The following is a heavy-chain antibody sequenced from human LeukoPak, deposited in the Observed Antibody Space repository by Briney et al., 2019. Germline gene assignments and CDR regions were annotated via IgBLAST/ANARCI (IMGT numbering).Heavy chain of an antibody. J-gene: IGHJ4*02. Sequence: SETLSLTCTVSGGSISSYYWSWIRQSAGKGLEWIGRVFASGTTKYNPSLKSRVTISLDMSKNQFSLKLTSVTAADTAMYYCARDAGYTYGRTHYFDYWGQGTLVAVSS. CDR3: ARDAGYTYGRTHYFDY. D-gene: IGHD5-18*01. V-gene: IGHV4-4*07. CDR1: GGSISSYY. CDR2: VFASGTT.